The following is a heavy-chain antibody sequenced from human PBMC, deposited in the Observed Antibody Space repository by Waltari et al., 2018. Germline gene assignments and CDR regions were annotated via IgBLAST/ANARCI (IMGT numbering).Heavy chain of an antibody. V-gene: IGHV1-24*01. D-gene: IGHD2-2*01. CDR3: ARELAFSRRFLYFVY. J-gene: IGHJ4*02. CDR2: FVPGECET. Sequence: QVQLVQSGAEVEKPGASVKVSCKVSGYTLTELSMHWVRPAPGKGLEWMGGFVPGECETIFVQNFQGRVTLTEYASTETASMELSRLRSVDTTVYYCARELAFSRRFLYFVYWVQGTLVTVSS. CDR1: GYTLTELS.